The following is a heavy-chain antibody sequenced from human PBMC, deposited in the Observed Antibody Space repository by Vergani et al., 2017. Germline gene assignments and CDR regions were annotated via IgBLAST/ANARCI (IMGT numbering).Heavy chain of an antibody. CDR2: INPSGGST. CDR3: AKAARVPAVIRWFDP. Sequence: QVQLVQSGAEVKKPGASVKVSCKASGYTFTSYYMHWVRQAPGQGLEWMGIINPSGGSTSYAQKFQGRVTTTRDTSTSTVYMELSSLRSEDTAIYYCAKAARVPAVIRWFDPWGQGTLVTVSS. CDR1: GYTFTSYY. D-gene: IGHD2-2*02. J-gene: IGHJ5*02. V-gene: IGHV1-46*01.